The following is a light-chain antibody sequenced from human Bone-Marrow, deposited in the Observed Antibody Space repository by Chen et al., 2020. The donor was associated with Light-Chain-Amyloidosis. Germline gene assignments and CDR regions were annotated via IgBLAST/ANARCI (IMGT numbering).Light chain of an antibody. CDR3: HQRNNWPFS. Sequence: EVFLTPSPATLSLSPGERATLSYRASQSVSSYLAWFQQKPGQAPSLLIYDASNTATGIPARFSGSGSGTDFTLTISSLEPEDFAGYYCHQRNNWPFSFGPGTTVDIK. CDR2: DAS. CDR1: QSVSSY. J-gene: IGKJ3*01. V-gene: IGKV3-11*01.